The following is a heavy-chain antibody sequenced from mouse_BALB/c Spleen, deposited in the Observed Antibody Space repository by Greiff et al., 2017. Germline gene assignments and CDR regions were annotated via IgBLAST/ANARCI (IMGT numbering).Heavy chain of an antibody. Sequence: VKLVESGPGLVAPSQSLSITCTVSGFSLTDYGVSWLRQPPGKGLEWLGVIWGGGSTYYNSALKSRLSISKDNSKSQVFLKMNSLQTDDTAMYYCAKHGYDGRRGFAYWGQGTLVTVSA. J-gene: IGHJ3*01. CDR3: AKHGYDGRRGFAY. CDR2: IWGGGST. D-gene: IGHD2-2*01. CDR1: GFSLTDYG. V-gene: IGHV2-6-5*01.